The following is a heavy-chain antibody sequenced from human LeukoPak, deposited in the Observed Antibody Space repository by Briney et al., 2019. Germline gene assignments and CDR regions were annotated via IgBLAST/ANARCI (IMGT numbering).Heavy chain of an antibody. CDR3: ARQSIAARGYYYYMDV. CDR2: IYYSGST. V-gene: IGHV4-39*01. J-gene: IGHJ6*03. CDR1: GGSISSYY. Sequence: SETLSLTCTVSGGSISSYYWSWIRQPPGKGLEWIGSIYYSGSTNYNPSLKSRVTMFVDTPKNQFSLKLTSVTAADTAVYYCARQSIAARGYYYYMDVWGKGTTVTVSS. D-gene: IGHD6-6*01.